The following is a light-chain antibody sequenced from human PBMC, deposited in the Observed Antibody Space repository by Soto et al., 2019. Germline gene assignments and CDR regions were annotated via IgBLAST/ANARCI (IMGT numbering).Light chain of an antibody. Sequence: QSVLTQPASVSGSPGQSITISCTGTSSDVVSYNHVSWYQQHPGKAPKFMIYDVSNRPSGVSNRFSGSKSGNTASLTISGLQAEDEADYYCSSYTTSNTRQIVFGTGTKVTVL. J-gene: IGLJ1*01. CDR3: SSYTTSNTRQIV. V-gene: IGLV2-14*01. CDR2: DVS. CDR1: SSDVVSYNH.